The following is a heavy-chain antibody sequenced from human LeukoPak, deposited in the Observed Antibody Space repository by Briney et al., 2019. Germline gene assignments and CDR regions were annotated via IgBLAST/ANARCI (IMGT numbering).Heavy chain of an antibody. D-gene: IGHD5-12*01. J-gene: IGHJ2*01. Sequence: PGGSLRLSCAASGFIFSNYDMNWVRQAPGKGLEWVSFISSGGSTIFYADSVKGRLTISRDDAKNSLYVQMNDLRVEDTAVYYCARDENGDSDFDLWGRGTLVTVSS. CDR2: ISSGGSTI. CDR3: ARDENGDSDFDL. V-gene: IGHV3-48*01. CDR1: GFIFSNYD.